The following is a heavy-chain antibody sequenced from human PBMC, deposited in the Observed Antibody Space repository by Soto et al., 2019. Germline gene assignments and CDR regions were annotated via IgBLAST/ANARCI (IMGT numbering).Heavy chain of an antibody. CDR2: IWYDGSNK. V-gene: IGHV3-33*01. Sequence: QVQLVESGGGVVQPGRSLRLSCAASGFTFSSYGMHWVRQAPGKGLEWVAVIWYDGSNKYYADSVKGRFTISRDNSKNTLYLQMNSLRAEDTAVCYCARDQEGLGSDYWGQGTLVTVSS. J-gene: IGHJ4*02. D-gene: IGHD6-19*01. CDR1: GFTFSSYG. CDR3: ARDQEGLGSDY.